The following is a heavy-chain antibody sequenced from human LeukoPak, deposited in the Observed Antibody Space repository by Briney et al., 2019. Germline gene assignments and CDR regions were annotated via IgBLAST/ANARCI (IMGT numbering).Heavy chain of an antibody. J-gene: IGHJ4*02. CDR3: ARDSDYYDSSGYYL. V-gene: IGHV3-53*01. CDR1: GFTVSSNY. CDR2: IYSGGST. D-gene: IGHD3-22*01. Sequence: PGGSLRLSCAASGFTVSSNYMSWVRQAPGKGLGWVSVIYSGGSTYYADSVKGRFTISRDNSKNTLYLQMNSLRAEDTAVYYCARDSDYYDSSGYYLWGQGTLVTVSS.